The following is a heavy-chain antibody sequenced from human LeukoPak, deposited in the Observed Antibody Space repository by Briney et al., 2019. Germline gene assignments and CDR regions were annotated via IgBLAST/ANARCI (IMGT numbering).Heavy chain of an antibody. Sequence: SETLSLTCSVSGGSISSYYWSWIRQPAGKGLEWIGRINTSGSTSYNPSLKSRVTMSVDTSKNQFSLKLSSVTAADTAVYYCARKIGMAYYGDPSGAFDIWGQGTMVTVSS. V-gene: IGHV4-4*07. CDR2: INTSGST. CDR1: GGSISSYY. J-gene: IGHJ3*02. CDR3: ARKIGMAYYGDPSGAFDI. D-gene: IGHD3-10*01.